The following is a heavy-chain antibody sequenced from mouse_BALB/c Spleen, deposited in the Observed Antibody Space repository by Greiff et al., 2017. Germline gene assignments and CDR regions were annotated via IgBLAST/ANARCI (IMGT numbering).Heavy chain of an antibody. V-gene: IGHV1-82*01. CDR1: GYAFSSSW. J-gene: IGHJ4*01. CDR3: ERGGRYDAMAY. Sequence: QVQLQQSGPELVKPGASVKISCKASGYAFSSSWMNWVKQRPGQGLEWIGRIYPGDGDTNYNGKFKGKATLTADKSSSTAYMQLSSLTSVDSAVYVCERGGRYDAMAYWGEGTSVTVSS. CDR2: IYPGDGDT.